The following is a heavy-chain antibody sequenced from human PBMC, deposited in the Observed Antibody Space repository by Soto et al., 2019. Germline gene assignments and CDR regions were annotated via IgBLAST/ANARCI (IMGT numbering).Heavy chain of an antibody. CDR3: ARPTPNTYCGGDCYPGNDAFDI. CDR1: GYSFTSYW. D-gene: IGHD2-21*01. J-gene: IGHJ3*02. CDR2: IYPGDSDT. Sequence: GESLKISCKGSGYSFTSYWIGWVRQMPGKGLEWMGIIYPGDSDTRYSPSFQGQVTISADKSISTAYLQWSSLKASDTAMYYCARPTPNTYCGGDCYPGNDAFDIWGQGTMVTVSS. V-gene: IGHV5-51*01.